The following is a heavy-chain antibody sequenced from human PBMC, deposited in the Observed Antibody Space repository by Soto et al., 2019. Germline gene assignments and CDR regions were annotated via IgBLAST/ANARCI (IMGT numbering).Heavy chain of an antibody. J-gene: IGHJ6*02. D-gene: IGHD2-2*01. CDR2: IIPIFGTA. CDR3: ETWSYQLLGDYYYLMDV. V-gene: IGHV1-69*13. CDR1: GGTFSSYA. Sequence: TSVKVSCKASGGTFSSYAISWVRQAPGRRLEWMGGIIPIFGTANYAQKFQGRDTITADESTSPAYMELSSQRSEDTPVYYCETWSYQLLGDYYYLMDVWGQGTTVTVCS.